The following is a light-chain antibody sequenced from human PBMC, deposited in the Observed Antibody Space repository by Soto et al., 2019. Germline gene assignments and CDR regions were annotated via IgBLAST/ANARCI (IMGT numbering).Light chain of an antibody. CDR1: QSISSN. CDR2: GAS. V-gene: IGKV3-15*01. J-gene: IGKJ1*01. CDR3: QQYSKLPPWT. Sequence: EIVMTQSPATLSVSPGERATLSCRASQSISSNLAWYQQKPGQAPRLLIYGASTRATGIPARFSGSGSGTEFTLTISIMQSEDFEVDYCQQYSKLPPWTFGQGTKVEIK.